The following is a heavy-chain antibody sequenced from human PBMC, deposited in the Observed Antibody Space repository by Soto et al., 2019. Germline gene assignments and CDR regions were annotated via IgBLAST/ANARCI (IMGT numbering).Heavy chain of an antibody. Sequence: QVQLQESGPGLVKPSETLSLTCTVSGGSVSSGSYYWSWIRQPPGKGLEWIGYIYYSGSTNYNPSLKSRVTISEDTSKNQFSPQLSSVTAADTAVYYWARTARASYFFDYWGQGTLVTVSS. CDR1: GGSVSSGSYY. CDR2: IYYSGST. D-gene: IGHD1-26*01. V-gene: IGHV4-61*01. CDR3: ARTARASYFFDY. J-gene: IGHJ4*02.